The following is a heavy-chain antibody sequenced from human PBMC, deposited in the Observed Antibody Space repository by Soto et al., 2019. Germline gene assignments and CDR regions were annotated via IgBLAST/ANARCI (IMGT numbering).Heavy chain of an antibody. CDR2: IYKSATT. CDR1: GDSISNLDYF. CDR3: ARGRYCLTGRCFPNWFDS. V-gene: IGHV4-30-4*01. Sequence: PWETLSLTCSVSGDSISNLDYFWAWIRQPPGQALEYIGYIYKSATTYYNPSFESRVAISVDTSKSQFFLNVTSVTAADTAVYFCARGRYCLTGRCFPNWFDSWGQGALVTVSS. D-gene: IGHD7-27*01. J-gene: IGHJ5*01.